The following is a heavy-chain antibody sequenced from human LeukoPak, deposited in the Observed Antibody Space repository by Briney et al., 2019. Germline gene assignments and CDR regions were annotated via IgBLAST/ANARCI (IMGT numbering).Heavy chain of an antibody. CDR3: ARVSYYGSGSYYKSRMDV. CDR2: INHSGST. CDR1: GGSFSGYY. J-gene: IGHJ6*04. Sequence: LETLSLTCAVYGGSFSGYYWSWIRQPPGKGLEWIGEINHSGSTNYNPSLKSRVTISVDTSKNQFSLKLSSVTAADTAVYYCARVSYYGSGSYYKSRMDVWGKGTTVTVSS. D-gene: IGHD3-10*01. V-gene: IGHV4-34*01.